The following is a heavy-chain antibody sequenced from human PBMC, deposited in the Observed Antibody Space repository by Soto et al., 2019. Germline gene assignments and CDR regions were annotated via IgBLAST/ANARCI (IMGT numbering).Heavy chain of an antibody. CDR2: ITSTGGGT. CDR1: GHMLNTYA. CDR3: ANRPRYYNMDV. D-gene: IGHD6-6*01. Sequence: EAQLLESGGGLVQPGGSPRLSCEASGHMLNTYAMTWVRQAPGKGLEWVATITSTGGGTYYADSVKGRFTISRDNSNNRLYLQMYSLRAEDTAVYFCANRPRYYNMDVWGQGTTVTVSS. V-gene: IGHV3-23*01. J-gene: IGHJ6*02.